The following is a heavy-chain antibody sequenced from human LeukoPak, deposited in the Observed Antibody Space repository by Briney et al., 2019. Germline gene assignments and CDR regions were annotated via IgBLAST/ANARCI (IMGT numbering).Heavy chain of an antibody. CDR1: GFTFTGYY. Sequence: ASVKVSCKTSGFTFTGYYIYWVRQAPGQGLEWMGWINPNTGGTNYAQKFQARVTMTRDTSISTAYMELSGLTSDDTAVYYCARDWGRAAAPGWGQGTLVTVSS. D-gene: IGHD6-13*01. CDR3: ARDWGRAAAPG. V-gene: IGHV1-2*02. J-gene: IGHJ3*01. CDR2: INPNTGGT.